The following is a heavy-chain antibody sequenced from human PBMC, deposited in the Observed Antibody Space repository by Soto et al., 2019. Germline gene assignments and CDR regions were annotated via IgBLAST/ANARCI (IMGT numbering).Heavy chain of an antibody. CDR2: IIPIFGTA. Sequence: SVKVSCKASGGTFSSYAISWVRQAPGQGLEWMGGIIPIFGTANYAQKFQGRVTITADESTSTAYMELSSLRSEDTAVYYSARKGGEDYYDSSGSPYAFDIWGQGTMVTVSS. CDR3: ARKGGEDYYDSSGSPYAFDI. D-gene: IGHD3-22*01. CDR1: GGTFSSYA. V-gene: IGHV1-69*13. J-gene: IGHJ3*02.